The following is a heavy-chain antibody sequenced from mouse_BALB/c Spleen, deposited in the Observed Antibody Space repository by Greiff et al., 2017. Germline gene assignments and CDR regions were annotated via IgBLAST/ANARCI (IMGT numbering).Heavy chain of an antibody. CDR1: GFTFSSYT. Sequence: EVQVVESGGGLVQPGGSLKLSCAASGFTFSSYTMSWVRQNPEKRLEWVAYISNGGGSTYYPDTVKGRFTISRDNAKNTLYLQMSSLKSEDTAMYYCARHGYDSYAMDYWGQGTSVTVSS. D-gene: IGHD1-1*02. CDR2: ISNGGGST. V-gene: IGHV5-12-2*01. J-gene: IGHJ4*01. CDR3: ARHGYDSYAMDY.